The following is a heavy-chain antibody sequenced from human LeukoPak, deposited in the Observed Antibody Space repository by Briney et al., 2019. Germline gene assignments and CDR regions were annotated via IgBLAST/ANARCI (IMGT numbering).Heavy chain of an antibody. V-gene: IGHV4-34*01. CDR1: GGSFSGYY. D-gene: IGHD6-13*01. J-gene: IGHJ4*02. Sequence: SETLSLTCAVYGGSFSGYYWSWIRQPPGKGLEWIGEINHSGSTNYNPSLKSRVTISVDTSKNQFSLKLSSVTAADTAVYYCARGVAAAGTRVDYWGQGTLVPVSS. CDR3: ARGVAAAGTRVDY. CDR2: INHSGST.